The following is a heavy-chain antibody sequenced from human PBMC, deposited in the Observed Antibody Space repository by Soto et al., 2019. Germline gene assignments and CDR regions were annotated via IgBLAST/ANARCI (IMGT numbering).Heavy chain of an antibody. J-gene: IGHJ4*02. CDR3: ARAPRYFDILTGSYYFDY. CDR1: GDSITSSSHY. V-gene: IGHV4-39*07. Sequence: PSETLSLTCTVSGDSITSSSHYWGWIRQPPGKGLESIANIYYDGNTYYNPSLKSRVTISLDTSKNQFSLRLSSVTAADTAVYYCARAPRYFDILTGSYYFDYWGQGTLVTVSS. CDR2: IYYDGNT. D-gene: IGHD3-9*01.